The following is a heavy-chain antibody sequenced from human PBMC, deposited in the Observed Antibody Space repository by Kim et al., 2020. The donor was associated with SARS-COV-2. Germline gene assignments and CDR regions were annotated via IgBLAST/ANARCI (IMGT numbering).Heavy chain of an antibody. D-gene: IGHD6-25*01. Sequence: SETLSLTCTVSGGSISSGAYYWTWIRQHPGKGLEWIVYIYYSGITYYNPSLKSRLTISIDTSKKQFSLKLNSVTAADTAVYYCARGISEYYYAMDVWGQGTTVTVSS. V-gene: IGHV4-31*03. CDR2: IYYSGIT. CDR1: GGSISSGAYY. J-gene: IGHJ6*02. CDR3: ARGISEYYYAMDV.